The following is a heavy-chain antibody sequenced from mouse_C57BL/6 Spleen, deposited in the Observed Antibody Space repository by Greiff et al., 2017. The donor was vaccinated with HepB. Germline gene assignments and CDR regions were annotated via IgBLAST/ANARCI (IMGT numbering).Heavy chain of an antibody. CDR2: IYPGSGST. J-gene: IGHJ4*01. D-gene: IGHD2-1*01. Sequence: QVQLQQPGAELVKPGASVKMSCKASGYTFTSYWITWVKQRPGQGLEWIGDIYPGSGSTNYNEKFKSKATLTVDTSSSTAYVQLSSLTSEDSAVYYCARDGNPYYAMDYWGQGTSVTVSS. V-gene: IGHV1-55*01. CDR3: ARDGNPYYAMDY. CDR1: GYTFTSYW.